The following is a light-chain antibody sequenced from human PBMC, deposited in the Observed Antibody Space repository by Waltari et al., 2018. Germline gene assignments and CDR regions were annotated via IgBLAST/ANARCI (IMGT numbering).Light chain of an antibody. CDR3: QQFNTSPRT. J-gene: IGKJ4*01. CDR2: SAS. Sequence: EIVLTQSPGTLSLSPGDRATLSYRASRSVSNNFLAWYQQRPGQTPRLLIYSASSRATGIPGRFSGSGSGTDFTLTITRLEPEDAAVYYCQQFNTSPRTFGGGTKVEVK. V-gene: IGKV3-20*01. CDR1: RSVSNNF.